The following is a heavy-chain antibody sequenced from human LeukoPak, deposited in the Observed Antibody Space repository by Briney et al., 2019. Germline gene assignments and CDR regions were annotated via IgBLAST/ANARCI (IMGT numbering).Heavy chain of an antibody. CDR2: IWYDGSNN. Sequence: PGRALRLSCAASGFTFSSYGMHWVRQAPGKGLEWVAVIWYDGSNNYYADSVKGRFTISRDNSKNTLYLQMNSLRAEDTAVYYCARGLVKGFDYWGQGTLVTVSS. CDR3: ARGLVKGFDY. J-gene: IGHJ4*02. D-gene: IGHD1-26*01. V-gene: IGHV3-33*01. CDR1: GFTFSSYG.